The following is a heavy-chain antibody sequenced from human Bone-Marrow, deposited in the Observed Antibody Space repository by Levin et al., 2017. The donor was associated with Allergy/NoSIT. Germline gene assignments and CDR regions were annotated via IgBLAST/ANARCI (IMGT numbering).Heavy chain of an antibody. CDR1: GGSISSSNW. Sequence: GSLRLSCAVSGGSISSSNWWTWVRQPPGKGLEWIGEIYHSGSTNYNPSLKSRVTISVDKSKNQFSLNLSSVTAADTAVYYCARVIGGCSSTSCYFDPWGQGTLVTVSS. V-gene: IGHV4-4*02. J-gene: IGHJ5*02. CDR2: IYHSGST. D-gene: IGHD2-2*01. CDR3: ARVIGGCSSTSCYFDP.